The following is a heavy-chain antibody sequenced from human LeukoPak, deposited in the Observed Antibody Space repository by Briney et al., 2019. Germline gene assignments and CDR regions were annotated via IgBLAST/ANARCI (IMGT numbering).Heavy chain of an antibody. D-gene: IGHD3/OR15-3a*01. CDR2: IYYSGST. J-gene: IGHJ5*02. CDR3: ARHSGLNWFDP. Sequence: SETLSLTCTVSGGSISSSSYYWGWLRQPPGKGLEWIGSIYYSGSTYYNLSLKSRVTISVDTSKNQFSLKLSSVTAADTAVYYCARHSGLNWFDPWGQGTLVTVSS. V-gene: IGHV4-39*01. CDR1: GGSISSSSYY.